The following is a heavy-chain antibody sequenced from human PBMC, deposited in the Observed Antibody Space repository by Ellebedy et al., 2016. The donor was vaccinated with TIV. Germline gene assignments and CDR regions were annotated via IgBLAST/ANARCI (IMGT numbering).Heavy chain of an antibody. CDR1: GFTFGDYS. Sequence: PGGSLRLSCTASGFTFGDYSMSWFRQAPGKGLEWISSIKSKTYGETTDYAASVKGRFTISRDDSKSIAYLQMNSLKTEETAVYYCTRGGYRYEAWGQGTLVTVSS. CDR2: IKSKTYGETT. D-gene: IGHD5-18*01. V-gene: IGHV3-49*03. CDR3: TRGGYRYEA. J-gene: IGHJ5*02.